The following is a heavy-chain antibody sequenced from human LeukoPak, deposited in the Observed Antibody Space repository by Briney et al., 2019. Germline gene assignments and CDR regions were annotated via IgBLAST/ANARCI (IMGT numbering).Heavy chain of an antibody. J-gene: IGHJ4*02. CDR1: GFTFGDYA. Sequence: GGSLRLSCTASGFTFGDYAMSWVRQAPRKGLEWVGFIRSKAYGGTTEYAASVKGRFTISRDDSKSIAYLQMNSLKTEDTAVYHCTGGGFDHWGQGTLVTVSS. CDR3: TGGGFDH. V-gene: IGHV3-49*04. CDR2: IRSKAYGGTT. D-gene: IGHD3-16*01.